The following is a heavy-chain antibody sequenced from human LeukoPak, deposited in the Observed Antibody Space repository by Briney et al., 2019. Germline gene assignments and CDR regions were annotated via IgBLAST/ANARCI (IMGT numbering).Heavy chain of an antibody. CDR2: ISHDAKST. CDR1: GFTFSSYG. D-gene: IGHD3-22*01. Sequence: PGGSLRLSCATSGFTFSSYGTHWVRQVPGKGLEWVTVISHDAKSTYHVDSVKGRFTISRDNSKNTLYLQMNSLRAEDTAVYYCAKDGGNYYDTAGNHLMRSYMDVWGKGTTVTVSS. V-gene: IGHV3-30*18. CDR3: AKDGGNYYDTAGNHLMRSYMDV. J-gene: IGHJ6*04.